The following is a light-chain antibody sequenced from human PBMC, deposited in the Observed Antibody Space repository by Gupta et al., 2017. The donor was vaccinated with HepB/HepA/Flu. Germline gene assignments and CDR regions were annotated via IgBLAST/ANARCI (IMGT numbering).Light chain of an antibody. CDR3: SSYAGSNIYV. V-gene: IGLV2-8*01. CDR1: SSDVGNYNY. CDR2: EVN. J-gene: IGLJ1*01. Sequence: QSALTQPPSASGSPGQSVTISCTGTSSDVGNYNYVSWYQQHPGKAPKLMIYEVNKRPSGVPDRFSGSKSGNTASLTVSGLQAEDEADYYCSSYAGSNIYVFGTVTKVTVL.